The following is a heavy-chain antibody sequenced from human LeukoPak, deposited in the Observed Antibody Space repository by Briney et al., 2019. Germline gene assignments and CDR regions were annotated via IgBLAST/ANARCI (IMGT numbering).Heavy chain of an antibody. J-gene: IGHJ4*02. CDR3: AKDRYSSSWYFDY. Sequence: GGSLILSYAASEFTSSSYAMSLVRQAPGKLLELGSAISGSGGSTYYAYSVKGRFTSSRDNSKTTLYLQMNSLRAEDTAVYYCAKDRYSSSWYFDYWGQGTPVTVSS. V-gene: IGHV3-23*01. D-gene: IGHD6-13*01. CDR2: ISGSGGST. CDR1: EFTSSSYA.